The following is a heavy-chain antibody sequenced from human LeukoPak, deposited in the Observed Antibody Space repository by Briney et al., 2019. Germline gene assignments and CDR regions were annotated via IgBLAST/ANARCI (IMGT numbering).Heavy chain of an antibody. D-gene: IGHD2-2*01. J-gene: IGHJ5*02. Sequence: GESLKISCKGSGYSFSRYWIAWVRQMPGKGLEWMGIIYPGDSDTRYSPSFQGQVTISADKSISTAYLQWSSLKASDTAMYYCARHHLSSSPQVDWFDPWGQGTLVTVSS. CDR2: IYPGDSDT. V-gene: IGHV5-51*01. CDR1: GYSFSRYW. CDR3: ARHHLSSSPQVDWFDP.